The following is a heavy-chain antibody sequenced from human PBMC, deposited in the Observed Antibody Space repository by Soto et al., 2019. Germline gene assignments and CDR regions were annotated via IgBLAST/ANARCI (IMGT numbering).Heavy chain of an antibody. V-gene: IGHV4-61*01. CDR3: ARDFAYFDS. CDR2: VYHTGRT. Sequence: ETLSLTCTVSGGSFKSGSYSWSWIRQPPGKGLEWIGYVYHTGRTSYNPSLKSRASISMDTSKNQFSLNLDSVTAADTAVYFCARDFAYFDSWGQGTLVTVYS. CDR1: GGSFKSGSYS. J-gene: IGHJ4*02. D-gene: IGHD3-3*01.